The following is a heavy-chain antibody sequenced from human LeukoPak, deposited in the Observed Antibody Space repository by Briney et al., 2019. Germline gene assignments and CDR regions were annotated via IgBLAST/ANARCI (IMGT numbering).Heavy chain of an antibody. J-gene: IGHJ6*04. CDR1: DASFSNSY. Sequence: NTSETLSLTCAVYDASFSNSYWSWIRQPPGKGLEWIGEINYSGSTNYNPSLKSRVTISVDTSKNQFSLKLSSVTAADTAVYYCARYKPPYPGIAAAGSVDVWGKGTTVTISS. D-gene: IGHD6-13*01. CDR3: ARYKPPYPGIAAAGSVDV. CDR2: INYSGST. V-gene: IGHV4-34*01.